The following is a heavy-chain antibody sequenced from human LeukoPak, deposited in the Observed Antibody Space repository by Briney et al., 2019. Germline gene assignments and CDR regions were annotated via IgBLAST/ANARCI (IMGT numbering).Heavy chain of an antibody. V-gene: IGHV4-39*07. CDR1: GGSISSSSYY. Sequence: SETLSLTCTVSGGSISSSSYYWGWIRQPPGKGLEWIGSIYYSGSTYYNPSLKSRVTISVDTSKNQFSLKLSSVTAADTAVYYCARSPPLSAPVSSFDYWGQGTLVTVSS. J-gene: IGHJ4*02. CDR3: ARSPPLSAPVSSFDY. D-gene: IGHD2-15*01. CDR2: IYYSGST.